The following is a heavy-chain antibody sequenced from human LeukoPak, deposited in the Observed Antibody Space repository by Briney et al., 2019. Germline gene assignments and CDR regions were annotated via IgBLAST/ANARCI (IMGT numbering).Heavy chain of an antibody. CDR2: IRSKANSYAT. D-gene: IGHD3-22*01. CDR3: TRNYDSSGYDY. J-gene: IGHJ4*02. Sequence: GGSLRLSCAASGFTFSGSAMHWARQASGKGLEWVGRIRSKANSYATAYAASVKGRFTISRDDSKNTAYLQMNSLKTEDTAVYYCTRNYDSSGYDYWGQGTLVTVSS. V-gene: IGHV3-73*01. CDR1: GFTFSGSA.